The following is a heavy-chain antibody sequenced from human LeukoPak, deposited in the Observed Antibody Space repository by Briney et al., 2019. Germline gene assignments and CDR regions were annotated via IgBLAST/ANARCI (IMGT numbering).Heavy chain of an antibody. CDR3: ASAHDTITVTTLH. CDR2: ISSSSSSYI. J-gene: IGHJ4*02. V-gene: IGHV3-21*01. CDR1: GFTFSSYS. D-gene: IGHD4-17*01. Sequence: PGGSLRLSCAASGFTFSSYSMNWVRQAPGKGLEWVSSISSSSSSYICYADSVKGRFTISRDNAKNSLYLQMNSLRAEDTAVYYCASAHDTITVTTLHWGQGTLVTVSS.